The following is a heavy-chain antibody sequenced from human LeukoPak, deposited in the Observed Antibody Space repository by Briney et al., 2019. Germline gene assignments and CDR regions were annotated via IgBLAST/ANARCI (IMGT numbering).Heavy chain of an antibody. Sequence: ASVKVSCKASGYTFTSYYMHWVRQAPGQGLEWMGIINPSGGSTSYAQKFQGRVTMTRDTSTSTVYMELSSLGSEDTAVYYCARAMNYSGPLYYFDYWGQGTLVTVSS. CDR2: INPSGGST. V-gene: IGHV1-46*01. J-gene: IGHJ4*02. D-gene: IGHD2-15*01. CDR1: GYTFTSYY. CDR3: ARAMNYSGPLYYFDY.